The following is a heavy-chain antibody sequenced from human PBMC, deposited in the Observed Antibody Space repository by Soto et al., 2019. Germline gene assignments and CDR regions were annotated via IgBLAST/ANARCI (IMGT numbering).Heavy chain of an antibody. CDR1: GFTFSNYW. J-gene: IGHJ2*01. Sequence: EVQLVESGGGLVQPGGSLRLSCAASGFTFSNYWMSWVRQAPGKGLEWVANIKQDGSEKNYVDSVKGRFTISRDNTKNSLFLQTNSLRVEDTAVYYCVRGPSYYSGLGRTWYFDLWGRGTLVTVSS. D-gene: IGHD3-10*01. V-gene: IGHV3-7*01. CDR3: VRGPSYYSGLGRTWYFDL. CDR2: IKQDGSEK.